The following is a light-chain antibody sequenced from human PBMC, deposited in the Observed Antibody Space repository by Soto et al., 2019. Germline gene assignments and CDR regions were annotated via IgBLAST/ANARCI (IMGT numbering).Light chain of an antibody. Sequence: DFQMTQSPSTLSASVGDRVTITCRASQNIRSRLAWFQQKPGKAPKLLNYDDSSLEREVPHRFSGSGSGTELTLTISGLQTDDFSTYYCQQYHSYWTFGQGTKVDIK. V-gene: IGKV1-5*01. CDR3: QQYHSYWT. CDR2: DDS. CDR1: QNIRSR. J-gene: IGKJ1*01.